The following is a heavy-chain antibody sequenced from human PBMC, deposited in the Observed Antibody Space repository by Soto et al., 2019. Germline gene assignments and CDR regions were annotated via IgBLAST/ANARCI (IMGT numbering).Heavy chain of an antibody. CDR1: GYTFTSYD. D-gene: IGHD2-21*02. Sequence: QVQLVQSGAEVKGPGASVKVSCKASGYTFTSYDINWVRQATGQGPEWMGWMNPDSGHAGYAQKFQGRVTMTRDTSRSTAYMELSSLRSEDTAVYYCVRIGDPHYNYGMDVWGQGTTVTVSS. V-gene: IGHV1-8*01. J-gene: IGHJ6*02. CDR2: MNPDSGHA. CDR3: VRIGDPHYNYGMDV.